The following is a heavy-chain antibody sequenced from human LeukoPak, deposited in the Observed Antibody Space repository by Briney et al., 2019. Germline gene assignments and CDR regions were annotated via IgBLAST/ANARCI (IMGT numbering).Heavy chain of an antibody. V-gene: IGHV3-23*01. D-gene: IGHD5-18*01. CDR2: ISGSGGST. J-gene: IGHJ4*02. CDR1: GFTFSSYA. Sequence: GGSLRLSCAASGFTFSSYAMSWVRQAPGKGLEWVSAISGSGGSTYYADSVKGRITISRDNSKNTLYLQMNSLRAEDTAVYYCANRGYSYGVDYWGQGTLVTVSS. CDR3: ANRGYSYGVDY.